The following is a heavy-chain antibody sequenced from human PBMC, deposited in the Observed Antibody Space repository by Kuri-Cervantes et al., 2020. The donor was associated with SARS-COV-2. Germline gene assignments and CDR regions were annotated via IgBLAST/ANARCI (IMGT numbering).Heavy chain of an antibody. Sequence: GESLKISCAASGFTFSSYNMNWVRQAPGKGLEWVSSISSSSSYIYYADSVKGRFTISRDNAKNSLYLQMNSLRAEDTAVYYCARMYNWNYGYLDDYWGQGTLVTVSS. J-gene: IGHJ4*02. D-gene: IGHD1-7*01. CDR3: ARMYNWNYGYLDDY. CDR2: ISSSSSYI. V-gene: IGHV3-21*01. CDR1: GFTFSSYN.